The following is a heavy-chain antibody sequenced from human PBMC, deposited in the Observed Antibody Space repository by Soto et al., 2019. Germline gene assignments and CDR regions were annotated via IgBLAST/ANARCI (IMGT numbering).Heavy chain of an antibody. V-gene: IGHV4-31*03. CDR3: ARERGWLRTFDY. J-gene: IGHJ4*02. CDR2: IYYSGST. CDR1: GGSISSGGYY. Sequence: PSETLSLTCTVSGGSISSGGYYWSWIRQHPGKGLEWIGYIYYSGSTYYNPSLKSRVTISVDTSKNQFSLKLSSVTAADTAVYYCARERGWLRTFDYWGQGTLVTVSS. D-gene: IGHD5-12*01.